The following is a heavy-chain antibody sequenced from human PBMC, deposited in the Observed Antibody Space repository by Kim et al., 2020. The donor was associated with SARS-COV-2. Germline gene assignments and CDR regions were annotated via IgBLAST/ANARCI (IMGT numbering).Heavy chain of an antibody. CDR3: ARDPAYGAFDY. CDR2: IKLDGSGK. CDR1: GFTFSSYW. D-gene: IGHD3-10*01. Sequence: GGSLRLSCGASGFTFSSYWMTWVRRAPGKGLEWVAEIKLDGSGKYYVDSVKGRFTIYRDNTKNSVYLQMDSLGDEDTAVYYCARDPAYGAFDYWGQGTLVTVSS. J-gene: IGHJ4*02. V-gene: IGHV3-7*03.